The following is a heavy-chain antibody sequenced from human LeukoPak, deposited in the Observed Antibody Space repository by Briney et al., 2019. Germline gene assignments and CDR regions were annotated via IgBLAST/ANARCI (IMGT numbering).Heavy chain of an antibody. D-gene: IGHD3-10*01. Sequence: GASVKVSCKASGYTFTSSDINWVRQATGQGLEWMGWMNPNSGNTDYAQKFQGRVTITADESTSTAYMELSSLRSEDTAVYYCATVPMVRGSGYYYGMDVWGQGTTVTVSS. CDR3: ATVPMVRGSGYYYGMDV. CDR1: GYTFTSSD. CDR2: MNPNSGNT. V-gene: IGHV1-8*01. J-gene: IGHJ6*02.